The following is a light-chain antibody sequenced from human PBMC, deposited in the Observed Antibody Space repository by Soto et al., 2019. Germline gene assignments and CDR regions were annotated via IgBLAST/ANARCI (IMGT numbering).Light chain of an antibody. CDR1: QSISSW. Sequence: DIQLTESPSTLSASVGARVTFTCRASQSISSWLAWHQQKPGKAPKLLIYGAASLESGVPSTSSGCGSGTEFNLTISSLQPDDFPTDYCQQYNSYSDITFGPGTKVDIK. V-gene: IGKV1-5*01. CDR3: QQYNSYSDIT. CDR2: GAA. J-gene: IGKJ3*01.